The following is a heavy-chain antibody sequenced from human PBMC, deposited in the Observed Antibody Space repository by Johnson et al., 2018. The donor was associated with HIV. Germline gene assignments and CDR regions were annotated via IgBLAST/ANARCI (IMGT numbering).Heavy chain of an antibody. CDR2: IGTAGDT. J-gene: IGHJ3*02. Sequence: EVQLVESGGGLVQPGRSLRLSCAASGFTFDDYAMHWVRQATGKGLEWVSAIGTAGDTYYPGSVKGRFTISRENAKNSLYLQMNSLRAGDTAVYYCARESPGYAFDMWGQGTMVTVSS. D-gene: IGHD1-1*01. V-gene: IGHV3-13*01. CDR3: ARESPGYAFDM. CDR1: GFTFDDYA.